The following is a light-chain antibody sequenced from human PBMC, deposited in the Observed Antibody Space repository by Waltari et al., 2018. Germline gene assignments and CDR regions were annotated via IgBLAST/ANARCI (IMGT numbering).Light chain of an antibody. Sequence: QSVLTQPPSASGTPGQRVTISCSGSSSNIGSNSVYWYQHLPGTAPKLLIYYGNQRPSGVPDRFPGAKSGTSASLAISGLRSEDEADYYCAAWDDSLSAVVFGGGTKLTVL. CDR2: YGN. CDR1: SSNIGSNS. J-gene: IGLJ2*01. V-gene: IGLV1-47*01. CDR3: AAWDDSLSAVV.